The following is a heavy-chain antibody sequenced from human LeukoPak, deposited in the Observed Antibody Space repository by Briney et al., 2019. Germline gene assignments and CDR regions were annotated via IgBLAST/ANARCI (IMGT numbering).Heavy chain of an antibody. CDR2: IYYSGST. V-gene: IGHV4-39*01. Sequence: PSETLSLTCTVSGGSISSSSYYWGWIRQPPGKGLEWIGNIYYSGSTYYNPSLKSRVTISVDTSKNQFSLKLSSVTAADTAVYYCARQLGYCSSTSCYADKVDYWGQGTLVTVSS. D-gene: IGHD2-2*01. J-gene: IGHJ4*02. CDR1: GGSISSSSYY. CDR3: ARQLGYCSSTSCYADKVDY.